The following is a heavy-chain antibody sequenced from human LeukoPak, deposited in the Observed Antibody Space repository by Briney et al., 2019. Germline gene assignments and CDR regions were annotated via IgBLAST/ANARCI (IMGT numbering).Heavy chain of an antibody. J-gene: IGHJ4*02. V-gene: IGHV3-30-3*02. CDR1: GFTFSSYA. Sequence: PGGSLRLSCAASGFTFSSYAMHWVRQAPGKGLEWVAVISYDGSNKYYADSVKGRFTISRDNSKNTLYLQMNSLSAEDTAVYYCAKQREGISWSPDYWGQGTLVTVSS. CDR2: ISYDGSNK. D-gene: IGHD6-13*01. CDR3: AKQREGISWSPDY.